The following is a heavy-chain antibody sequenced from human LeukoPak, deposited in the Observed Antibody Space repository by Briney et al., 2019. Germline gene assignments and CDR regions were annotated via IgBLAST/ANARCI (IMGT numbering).Heavy chain of an antibody. J-gene: IGHJ4*02. D-gene: IGHD3-10*01. CDR2: ITSTSSSI. Sequence: LFSSITSTSSSISYADSVKGRFTISRDNANNSLYLQMNSLRAEDTAVYYCARVGTYYFDYWGQGTLVTVSS. CDR3: ARVGTYYFDY. V-gene: IGHV3-21*01.